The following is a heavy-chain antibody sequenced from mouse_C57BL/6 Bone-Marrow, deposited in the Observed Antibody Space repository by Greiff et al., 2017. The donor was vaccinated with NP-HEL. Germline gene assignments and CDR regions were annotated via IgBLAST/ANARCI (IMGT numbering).Heavy chain of an antibody. D-gene: IGHD3-2*02. CDR1: GYTFTSYW. V-gene: IGHV1-69*01. CDR3: ERPGGQDY. J-gene: IGHJ2*01. CDR2: IDPSDSYT. Sequence: QVQLQQPGAELVMPGASVKLSCKASGYTFTSYWMHWVKQRPGQGLEWIGEIDPSDSYTNYNQKFKGKSTLTVDKSSSTAYMQLSSLTSEDSAVYYCERPGGQDYWGQGTTLTVSS.